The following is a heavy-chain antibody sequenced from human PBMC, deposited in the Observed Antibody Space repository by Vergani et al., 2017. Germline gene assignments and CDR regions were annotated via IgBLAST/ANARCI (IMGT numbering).Heavy chain of an antibody. Sequence: QVQLVQSGAEVKKPGASVKVSCKASGYTFTTYAMHWVRQAPGQRLEWMGWINTDNGNPKYSQKFQNRVTITRDTSASTVYMEVSSLXYEDTAVYYCAKEDYYYYGVDVWGQGTTVTVSS. V-gene: IGHV1-3*04. CDR3: AKEDYYYYGVDV. J-gene: IGHJ6*02. CDR2: INTDNGNP. CDR1: GYTFTTYA.